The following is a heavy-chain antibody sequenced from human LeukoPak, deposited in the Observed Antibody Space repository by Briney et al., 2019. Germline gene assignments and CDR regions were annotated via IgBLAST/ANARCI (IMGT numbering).Heavy chain of an antibody. V-gene: IGHV1-8*01. CDR3: ARRYCSGGSCYPNYYYYMDV. J-gene: IGHJ6*03. CDR2: MNPNSGNT. CDR1: GYTFTSYD. D-gene: IGHD2-15*01. Sequence: ASVNVSCKSSGYTFTSYDINGVRQATAQGLEWMGWMNPNSGNTGYAQKFQGRVTMTRNSSISAPYMALSSLGSEDTAVYYCARRYCSGGSCYPNYYYYMDVWGKGTTVTISS.